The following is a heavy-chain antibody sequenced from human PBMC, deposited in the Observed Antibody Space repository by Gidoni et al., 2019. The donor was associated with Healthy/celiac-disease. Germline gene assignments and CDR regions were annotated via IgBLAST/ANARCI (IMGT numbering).Heavy chain of an antibody. Sequence: QVQLVQSGAEVKKPGASVKVSCKASGYTFTSYYMHWVRQAPGQGLEWMGIINPSGGSTSYAQKFQGRVTMTRDTSTSTVYMELSSLRSEDTAVYYCARGVGLYYDFWSGYYTSVDYYYGMDVWGQGTTVTVSS. J-gene: IGHJ6*02. CDR3: ARGVGLYYDFWSGYYTSVDYYYGMDV. D-gene: IGHD3-3*01. V-gene: IGHV1-46*01. CDR1: GYTFTSYY. CDR2: INPSGGST.